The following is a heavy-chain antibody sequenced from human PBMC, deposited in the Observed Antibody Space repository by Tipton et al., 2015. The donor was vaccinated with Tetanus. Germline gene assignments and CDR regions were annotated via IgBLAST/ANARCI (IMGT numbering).Heavy chain of an antibody. CDR1: GGTFTSYA. J-gene: IGHJ3*02. V-gene: IGHV1-69*06. CDR3: ATVGAGLRRREGPLDS. Sequence: QLVQSGAEMEKPGASLKLSCKASGGTFTSYAIAWVREAPGQGLEWMGGIIPIFGTPEYAQKFQGRLTITADKAASTAYLDLRSLKSDDTAVYYCATVGAGLRRREGPLDSWGQGTMVTVSS. D-gene: IGHD1-1*01. CDR2: IIPIFGTP.